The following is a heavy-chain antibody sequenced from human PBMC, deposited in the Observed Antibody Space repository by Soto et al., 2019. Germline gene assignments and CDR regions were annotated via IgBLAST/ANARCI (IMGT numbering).Heavy chain of an antibody. Sequence: ASVKVSCKASGYTFTGYYMNWVRQAPGQGLEWMGWINPNSGGTNYAQKVQGWVTMTRDTSISTAYMELSRLRSDDTDVYYFARGDSSSLDYGMDVWGQGNTVTVSS. CDR3: ARGDSSSLDYGMDV. CDR1: GYTFTGYY. J-gene: IGHJ6*02. D-gene: IGHD6-13*01. V-gene: IGHV1-2*04. CDR2: INPNSGGT.